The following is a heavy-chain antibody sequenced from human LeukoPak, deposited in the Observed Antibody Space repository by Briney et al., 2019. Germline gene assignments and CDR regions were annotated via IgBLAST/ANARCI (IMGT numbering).Heavy chain of an antibody. V-gene: IGHV3-66*01. J-gene: IGHJ4*02. CDR2: IYSGGST. CDR3: ASAFSAYDPFDS. Sequence: GGSLRLSCAASEFSVGSNYMTWVRQAPGKGLEWVSLIYSGGSTYYADSVKGRFTISRDNSKNTLYLQMNSLRAEDTAVYYCASAFSAYDPFDSWGQGTLVTVSS. D-gene: IGHD5-12*01. CDR1: EFSVGSNY.